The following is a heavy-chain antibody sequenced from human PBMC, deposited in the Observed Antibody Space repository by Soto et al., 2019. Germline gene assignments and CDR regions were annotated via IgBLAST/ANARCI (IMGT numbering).Heavy chain of an antibody. V-gene: IGHV5-51*01. CDR2: IYPSDSDT. CDR1: GYSFTSYW. D-gene: IGHD6-6*01. CDR3: ARHIAARPYYYYYYMDV. J-gene: IGHJ6*03. Sequence: PGESLKISCKGSGYSFTSYWIGWVRQMPGKGLEWMGIIYPSDSDTRYSPSFQGQVTISADKSISTAYLQWSSLKASDTAMYYCARHIAARPYYYYYYMDVWGKGTTVTVSS.